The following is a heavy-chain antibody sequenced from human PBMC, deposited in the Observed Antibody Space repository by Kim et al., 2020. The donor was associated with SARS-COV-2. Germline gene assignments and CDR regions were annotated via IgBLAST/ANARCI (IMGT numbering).Heavy chain of an antibody. CDR1: GFTFSSYG. D-gene: IGHD6-19*01. J-gene: IGHJ4*02. CDR2: IWYDGSNK. CDR3: ARPSIAVAGSRDY. V-gene: IGHV3-33*01. Sequence: GGSLRLSCAASGFTFSSYGMHWVRQAPGKGLEWVAVIWYDGSNKYYADSVKGRFTISRDNSKNTLYLQMNSLRAEDTAVYYCARPSIAVAGSRDYWGQGTLVTVSP.